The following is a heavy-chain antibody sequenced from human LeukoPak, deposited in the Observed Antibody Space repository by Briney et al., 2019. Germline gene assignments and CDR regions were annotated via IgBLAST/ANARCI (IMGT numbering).Heavy chain of an antibody. Sequence: SETLSLTCTVSGGSISSGSYYWSWIRQPAGKGLEWIGRVYTTGSTNYNPSLKSRVTISLDTSKNQFSLKLSSVTAADTAVYYCARGTGGRIADFERGFDYWGQGTLVTVSS. CDR3: ARGTGGRIADFERGFDY. D-gene: IGHD6-13*01. CDR2: VYTTGST. CDR1: GGSISSGSYY. V-gene: IGHV4-61*02. J-gene: IGHJ4*02.